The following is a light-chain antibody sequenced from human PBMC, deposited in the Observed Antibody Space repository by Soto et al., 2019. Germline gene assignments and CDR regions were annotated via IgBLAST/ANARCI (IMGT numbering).Light chain of an antibody. Sequence: QSVLTQPPSVSGAPGQRVTISCTGSSSNIGAYNDVHWYQQRPGTAPKLIIFGNSNRPSGVPDRFSGSKSGTSASLAITGLQAEDEGDYYCQSYDSTLSGRYVFGTGTKVTVL. CDR1: SSNIGAYND. V-gene: IGLV1-40*01. CDR3: QSYDSTLSGRYV. J-gene: IGLJ1*01. CDR2: GNS.